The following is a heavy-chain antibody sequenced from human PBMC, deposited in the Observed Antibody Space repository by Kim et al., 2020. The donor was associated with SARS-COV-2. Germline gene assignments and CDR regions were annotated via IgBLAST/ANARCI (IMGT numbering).Heavy chain of an antibody. V-gene: IGHV1-8*01. CDR3: ARVLSAGGLMSLYYYYYGMDV. CDR1: GYTFTSYD. Sequence: ASVKVSCKASGYTFTSYDINWVRQATGQGLEWMGWMNPNSGNTGYAQKFQGRVTMTRNTSISTAYMELSSLRSEDTAVYYCARVLSAGGLMSLYYYYYGMDVWGQGTTVTVSS. CDR2: MNPNSGNT. J-gene: IGHJ6*02. D-gene: IGHD3-10*01.